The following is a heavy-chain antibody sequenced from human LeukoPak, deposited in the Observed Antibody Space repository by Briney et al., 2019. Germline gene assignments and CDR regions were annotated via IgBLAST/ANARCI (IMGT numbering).Heavy chain of an antibody. D-gene: IGHD6-6*01. V-gene: IGHV3-30*02. CDR3: AKGKYSSSSDSIDY. Sequence: GGSLRLSCAASGFTFSSYGMHWVRQAPGKGLEWVAFIRYDGRNKYYADSVKGRFTISRDNSKNTLYLQMNSLRAEDTAVYYCAKGKYSSSSDSIDYWGQGTLVTVSS. CDR2: IRYDGRNK. J-gene: IGHJ4*02. CDR1: GFTFSSYG.